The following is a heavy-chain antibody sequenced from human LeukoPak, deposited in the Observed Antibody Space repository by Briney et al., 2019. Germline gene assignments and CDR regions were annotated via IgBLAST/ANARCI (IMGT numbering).Heavy chain of an antibody. CDR3: ARPYHLPYYCSSTSCHTWLAFDI. D-gene: IGHD2-2*02. CDR2: IYHSGST. CDR1: GGSISSGGYY. J-gene: IGHJ3*02. Sequence: PSETLSLTCTVSGGSISSGGYYWSWIRQPPGKGLEWIGYIYHSGSTYYNPSLKSRVTISVDRSKNQFSLKLSSVTAADTAVYYCARPYHLPYYCSSTSCHTWLAFDIWGQGTMVTVSS. V-gene: IGHV4-30-2*01.